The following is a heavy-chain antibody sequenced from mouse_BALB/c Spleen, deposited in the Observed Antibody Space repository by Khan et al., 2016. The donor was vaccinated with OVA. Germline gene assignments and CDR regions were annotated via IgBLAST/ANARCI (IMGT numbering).Heavy chain of an antibody. V-gene: IGHV1-77*01. D-gene: IGHD1-2*01. Sequence: QVQLQQSGAELARPGASVKLSCKASGYTFTDYYINWVKQRTGQGLEWIGEIYPRSGNTYYNEKFKGKATLTADKSSSIAHMQLSSLTSEDSAVYFCARRNYFGYTFAYWGQGTLVTVSA. CDR1: GYTFTDYY. CDR3: ARRNYFGYTFAY. CDR2: IYPRSGNT. J-gene: IGHJ3*01.